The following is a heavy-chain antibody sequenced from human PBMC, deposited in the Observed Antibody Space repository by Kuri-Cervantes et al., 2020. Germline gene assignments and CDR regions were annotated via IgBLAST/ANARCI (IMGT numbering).Heavy chain of an antibody. CDR3: AKVHSSGWYFASMDV. D-gene: IGHD6-19*01. CDR2: ISYDGSNK. Sequence: GESLKISCAASGFTFSSYAMSWVRQAPGKGLEWVAVISYDGSNKYYADSVKGRFTISRDNSKNTLYLQMNSLRAEDTAVYYCAKVHSSGWYFASMDVWGQGTTVTVSS. J-gene: IGHJ6*02. V-gene: IGHV3-30*18. CDR1: GFTFSSYA.